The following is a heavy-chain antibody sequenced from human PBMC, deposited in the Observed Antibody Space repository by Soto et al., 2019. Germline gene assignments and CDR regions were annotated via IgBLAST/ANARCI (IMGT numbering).Heavy chain of an antibody. CDR1: GGTFSSHS. CDR2: IIPIFGTE. D-gene: IGHD2-2*01. CDR3: STSVYCSTTRCYYYYGLDV. V-gene: IGHV1-69*01. Sequence: QVQLVQSGAEVKKPGSSVKVSCKVSGGTFSSHSINWVRQAPGQGPEWMGGIIPIFGTENYAQKFQGRVTITADESTSTAYMELSSLRCVDTALYYCSTSVYCSTTRCYYYYGLDVWGQGTTVIVSS. J-gene: IGHJ6*02.